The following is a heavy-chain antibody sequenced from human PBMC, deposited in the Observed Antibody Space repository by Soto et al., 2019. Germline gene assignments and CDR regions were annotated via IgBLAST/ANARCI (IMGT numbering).Heavy chain of an antibody. CDR3: ASRPPVEEQWLVDY. CDR2: ISGSGGST. D-gene: IGHD6-19*01. CDR1: GFTFSSYA. Sequence: GGSLRLSCAASGFTFSSYAMSWVRQAPGKGLEWVSAISGSGGSTYYADSVKGRFTISRDNSKNTLYLQMNSLRAEDTAVYYCASRPPVEEQWLVDYWGQGTLVTVSS. V-gene: IGHV3-23*01. J-gene: IGHJ4*02.